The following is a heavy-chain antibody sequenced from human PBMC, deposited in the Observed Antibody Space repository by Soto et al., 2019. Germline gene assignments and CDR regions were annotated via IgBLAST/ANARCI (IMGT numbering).Heavy chain of an antibody. CDR2: ISGSGGST. CDR3: AKSPITMIVVAADY. V-gene: IGHV3-23*01. D-gene: IGHD3-22*01. Sequence: EVQLLESGGGLVQPGGSLRLSCAASGFTFSSYAMSWVLQAPGKGLEWVSAISGSGGSTYYADSVKGRFTISRDNSKNTLYLQMNSLRAEDTAVYYCAKSPITMIVVAADYWCQGTLVTVS. J-gene: IGHJ4*02. CDR1: GFTFSSYA.